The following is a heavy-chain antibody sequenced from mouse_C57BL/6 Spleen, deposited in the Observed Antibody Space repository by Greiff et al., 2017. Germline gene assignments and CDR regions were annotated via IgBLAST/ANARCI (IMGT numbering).Heavy chain of an antibody. D-gene: IGHD1-1*01. V-gene: IGHV1-69*01. Sequence: VQLQQPGAELVMPGASVKLSCKASGYTFTSYWMHWVKQRPGQGLEWIGEIDPSDSYTNYNQKFKGKSTLTVDKSSSTAYMQLSSLTSEDSAVYYCARWGITTVAFDYWGQGTTLTVSS. CDR1: GYTFTSYW. J-gene: IGHJ2*01. CDR2: IDPSDSYT. CDR3: ARWGITTVAFDY.